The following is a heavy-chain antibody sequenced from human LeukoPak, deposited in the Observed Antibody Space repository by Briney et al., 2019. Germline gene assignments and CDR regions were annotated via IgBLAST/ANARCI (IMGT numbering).Heavy chain of an antibody. V-gene: IGHV5-51*01. CDR1: GYTFTANW. CDR3: SRPDDYGGKPSAFDL. J-gene: IGHJ3*01. D-gene: IGHD4-23*01. Sequence: GESLKISWKGSGYTFTANWIRRVGQMPGKGLEWMGIIYPGDSDTRYSPSFQGQVTISADQSITTAYLQWNSLKASDTAMYYCSRPDDYGGKPSAFDLWGQGTMVTVSS. CDR2: IYPGDSDT.